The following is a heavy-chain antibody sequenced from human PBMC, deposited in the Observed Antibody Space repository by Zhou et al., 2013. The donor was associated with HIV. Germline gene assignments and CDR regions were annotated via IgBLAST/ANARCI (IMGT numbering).Heavy chain of an antibody. V-gene: IGHV1-2*02. CDR1: GYIFVNYH. CDR3: ARGPLGQWLVEGSGY. D-gene: IGHD6-19*01. CDR2: INPNSGGT. Sequence: QVHLEQSGSVVRWPGASLTLSCTASGYIFVNYHIHWLRQAPGQGLEWMGWINPNSGGTNYAQKFQGRVTMTGDTSISTAYMELSRLRSDDTAVYYCARGPLGQWLVEGSGYWGQGTLGHRLL. J-gene: IGHJ4*02.